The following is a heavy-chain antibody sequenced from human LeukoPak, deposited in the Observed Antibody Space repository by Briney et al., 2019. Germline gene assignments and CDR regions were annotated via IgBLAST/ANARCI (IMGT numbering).Heavy chain of an antibody. CDR2: SHSGGDT. Sequence: PGGSLRLSCAASGFIVSSYYMSWVRQASVKGLEWVSVSHSGGDTYYADSVKGRFTISRDNSKNTLYLQMNSLRAEDTAVYYCARRVVLFAYSGSHGGAFDIWGQGTMVTVSS. V-gene: IGHV3-66*02. CDR3: ARRVVLFAYSGSHGGAFDI. CDR1: GFIVSSYY. J-gene: IGHJ3*02. D-gene: IGHD1-26*01.